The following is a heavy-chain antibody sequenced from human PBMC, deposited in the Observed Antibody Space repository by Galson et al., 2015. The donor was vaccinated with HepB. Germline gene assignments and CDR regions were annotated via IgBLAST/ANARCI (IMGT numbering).Heavy chain of an antibody. J-gene: IGHJ6*02. V-gene: IGHV5-51*01. Sequence: QSGAEVKKPGESLKISCKGSGYSFTSYWIGWVRQMPGKGLEWMGIIYPGDSDTRYSPSFQGQVTISADKSISTAYLQWSSLKASDTAMYYCARLGDGTTAPPGDYYYGMDVWGQGTTVTVSS. D-gene: IGHD4-17*01. CDR3: ARLGDGTTAPPGDYYYGMDV. CDR2: IYPGDSDT. CDR1: GYSFTSYW.